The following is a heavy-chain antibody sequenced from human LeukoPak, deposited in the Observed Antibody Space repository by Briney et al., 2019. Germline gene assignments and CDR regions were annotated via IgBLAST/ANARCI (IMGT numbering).Heavy chain of an antibody. CDR1: GGSISSSSYY. V-gene: IGHV4-39*01. Sequence: SETLSLTCTVSGGSISSSSYYWGWIRQPPGKGLEWIGSISYGGNTYYNPSLKSRVTISVDTSKHQFSLQLTSVTAADTAVYYCARHRSGSCWEYFQHWGQGTLVTASS. CDR3: ARHRSGSCWEYFQH. J-gene: IGHJ1*01. D-gene: IGHD1-26*01. CDR2: ISYGGNT.